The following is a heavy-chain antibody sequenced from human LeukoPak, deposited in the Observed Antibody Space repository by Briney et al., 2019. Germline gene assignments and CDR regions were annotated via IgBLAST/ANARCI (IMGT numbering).Heavy chain of an antibody. CDR1: EGTFSSYA. CDR2: IIPIFGTA. J-gene: IGHJ1*01. V-gene: IGHV1-69*06. D-gene: IGHD3-10*01. CDR3: ARGERFAYFQH. Sequence: SVKVSCKASEGTFSSYAISWVRQAPGQGLEWMGGIIPIFGTANYAQKFQGRVTITADKSTSTAYMELSSLRSEDTAVYYCARGERFAYFQHWGQGTLVTVSS.